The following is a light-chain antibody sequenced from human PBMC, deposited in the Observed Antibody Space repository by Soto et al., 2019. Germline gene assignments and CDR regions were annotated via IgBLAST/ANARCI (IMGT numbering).Light chain of an antibody. J-gene: IGKJ3*01. Sequence: DIQMTQSPSSLSASVGDRVTITCRSSQSISNYLNWYQQKPGKAPKLLIYTASTLQSGVPSRFSGSGSGTAFTLTISGLQPEDFAVYYCQQSYSTPRTFGPGTKVDIK. CDR3: QQSYSTPRT. CDR1: QSISNY. V-gene: IGKV1-39*01. CDR2: TAS.